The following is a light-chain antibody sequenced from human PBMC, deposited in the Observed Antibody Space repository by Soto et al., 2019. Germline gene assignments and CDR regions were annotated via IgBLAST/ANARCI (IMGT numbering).Light chain of an antibody. Sequence: QSVLTQPPSASGYPGQSVTISCTGTSSDVGHYNYVSWYQQQPGKAPKLIIYEVSKRPSGVPDRFSGSKSGNTASLTVSGLQAEDEADYYCNSYGGSNNLVFGGGTKLTVL. CDR2: EVS. V-gene: IGLV2-8*01. CDR3: NSYGGSNNLV. J-gene: IGLJ3*02. CDR1: SSDVGHYNY.